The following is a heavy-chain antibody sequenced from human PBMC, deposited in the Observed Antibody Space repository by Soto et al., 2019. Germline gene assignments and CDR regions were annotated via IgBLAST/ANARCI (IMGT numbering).Heavy chain of an antibody. J-gene: IGHJ6*02. Sequence: GASVKVSCKASGGTFSSYAISWVRQAPGQGLEWMGGIIPIFGTANYAQKFQGRVTITADESTSTAYMELSSLRSEDTAVYYCAKISPRSGFSFGVERKIAAAGTRYYYGMDVWGQGTTVTVSS. CDR3: AKISPRSGFSFGVERKIAAAGTRYYYGMDV. CDR2: IIPIFGTA. CDR1: GGTFSSYA. V-gene: IGHV1-69*13. D-gene: IGHD6-13*01.